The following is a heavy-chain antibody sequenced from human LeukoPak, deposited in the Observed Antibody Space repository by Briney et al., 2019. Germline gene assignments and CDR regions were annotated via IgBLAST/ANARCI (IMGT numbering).Heavy chain of an antibody. Sequence: GGSLRLSCAASGFTISGHWMVWVRQAPGKGLEWVVDINTDGSERYCVDSVRGRFTISRDNANNSVYLQMKSLGAEDAAVYYCARGIHDNIFGGQGTQVTVSS. CDR3: ARGIHDNIF. J-gene: IGHJ4*02. CDR1: GFTISGHW. V-gene: IGHV3-7*01. CDR2: INTDGSER. D-gene: IGHD1-1*01.